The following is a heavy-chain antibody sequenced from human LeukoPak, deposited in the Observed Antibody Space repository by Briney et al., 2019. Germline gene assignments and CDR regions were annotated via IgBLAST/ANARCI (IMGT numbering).Heavy chain of an antibody. J-gene: IGHJ4*02. CDR3: ARCLYGSRPGLMGY. V-gene: IGHV1-46*01. Sequence: ASVKASCKASGYTFTSYYMLWGRQAPGHRLEWMGMINPSGGSTSHAHKFQGRVTMTGDTSTSTVYMELSSLRSEDTAVYYCARCLYGSRPGLMGYCGQGTLVTVSS. CDR1: GYTFTSYY. CDR2: INPSGGST. D-gene: IGHD3-10*01.